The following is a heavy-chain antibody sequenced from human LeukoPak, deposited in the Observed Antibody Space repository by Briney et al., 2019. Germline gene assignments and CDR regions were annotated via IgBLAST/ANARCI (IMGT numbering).Heavy chain of an antibody. CDR2: ISAYNGNT. J-gene: IGHJ1*01. Sequence: ASVKVSCKASGYTFTSYGISWVRQAPGQGLEWMGWISAYNGNTNYAQKLQGRVTMTTDTSTSTAYMELRSLRSDDTAVYYCARDALGYCSSTSCYMGFQHWGQGTLVTVSS. V-gene: IGHV1-18*01. D-gene: IGHD2-2*02. CDR3: ARDALGYCSSTSCYMGFQH. CDR1: GYTFTSYG.